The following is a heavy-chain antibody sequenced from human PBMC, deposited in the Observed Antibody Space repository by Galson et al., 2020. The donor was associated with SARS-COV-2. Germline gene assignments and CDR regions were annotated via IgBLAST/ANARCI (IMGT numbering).Heavy chain of an antibody. CDR2: ISPYNSNT. J-gene: IGHJ4*02. V-gene: IGHV1-18*01. D-gene: IGHD2-15*01. CDR3: ARSLSLGDCSGGSCFFY. CDR1: GYTFTTFY. Sequence: ASVKVSCKASGYTFTTFYITWVRQAPGQRLEWMGKISPYNSNTNYTEKLQGRVTMTTDTSTSTAYMELRSLTSDDTAVYYCARSLSLGDCSGGSCFFYWGQGTLVTVSS.